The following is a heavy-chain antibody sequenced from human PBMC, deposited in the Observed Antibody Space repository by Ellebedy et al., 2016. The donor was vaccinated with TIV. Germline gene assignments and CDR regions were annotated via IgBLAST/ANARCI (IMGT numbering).Heavy chain of an antibody. CDR2: LHPSGTP. J-gene: IGHJ3*01. CDR3: ARHGPQWFDAFDL. D-gene: IGHD3-22*01. CDR1: GVSITSHF. V-gene: IGHV4-4*07. Sequence: SETLSLTCAVSGVSITSHFWTWIRQPAGGGLEWIGRLHPSGTPNYNPSLESRVIMSRDTSKDQFSLKLSSVTAADTAVYYCARHGPQWFDAFDLWGQGTLVTVSS.